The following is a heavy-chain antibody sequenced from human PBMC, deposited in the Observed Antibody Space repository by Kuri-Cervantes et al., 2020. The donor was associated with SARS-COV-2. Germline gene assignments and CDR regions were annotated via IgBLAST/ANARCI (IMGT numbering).Heavy chain of an antibody. V-gene: IGHV1-69*13. CDR2: IIPIFGTA. Sequence: SVKVSCKASGCTFSSYAISWVRQAPGQGLEWMGGIIPIFGTAIYAQKFQGRVTITADESTSTAYMELSSLRSEDTAVYYCARGIRAPLYSSGWYSNWGQGTLVTVSS. D-gene: IGHD6-19*01. CDR3: ARGIRAPLYSSGWYSN. CDR1: GCTFSSYA. J-gene: IGHJ4*02.